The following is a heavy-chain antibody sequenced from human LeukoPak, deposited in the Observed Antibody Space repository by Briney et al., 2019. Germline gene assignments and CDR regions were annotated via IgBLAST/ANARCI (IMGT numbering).Heavy chain of an antibody. CDR2: IYYSGST. Sequence: SETLSLTCTVSGGSISSSSYYWGWLRQPPGKGLEWIGSIYYSGSTYYHPSLKSRVTISVDTSKNQFSLKLSSVTAADTAVYYCARGSTEYYYDSSGYQRLYDYWGQGTLVTVSS. CDR1: GGSISSSSYY. V-gene: IGHV4-39*01. CDR3: ARGSTEYYYDSSGYQRLYDY. D-gene: IGHD3-22*01. J-gene: IGHJ4*02.